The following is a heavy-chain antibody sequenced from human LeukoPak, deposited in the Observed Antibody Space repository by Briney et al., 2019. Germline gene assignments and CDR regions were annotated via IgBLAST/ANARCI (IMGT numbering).Heavy chain of an antibody. CDR2: IYYSGST. V-gene: IGHV4-61*08. J-gene: IGHJ4*02. CDR3: ARAIYSSGWPAFDY. D-gene: IGHD6-19*01. CDR1: GGSISSGGYY. Sequence: PSETLSLTCAVSGGSISSGGYYWSWIRQPPGKGLEWIGYIYYSGSTNYNPSLKSRVTISVDTSKNQFSLKLSSVTAADTAVYYCARAIYSSGWPAFDYWGQGTLVTVSS.